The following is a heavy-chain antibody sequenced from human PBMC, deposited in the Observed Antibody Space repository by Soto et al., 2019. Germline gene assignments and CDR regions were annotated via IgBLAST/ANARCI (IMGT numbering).Heavy chain of an antibody. D-gene: IGHD6-6*01. V-gene: IGHV3-21*01. Sequence: EVQLVASGGGLVKPGGSLRLSCAASGVTFSSFSFNWVRQAPGKGLEWVSFILSSSGSIYYADSVKGRFTISRDNAKNSLYLQMNSLKDEDTAVYYCARDSVEQLVRRGYYCDYVDVWGKGTTVTVSS. CDR3: ARDSVEQLVRRGYYCDYVDV. CDR1: GVTFSSFS. CDR2: ILSSSGSI. J-gene: IGHJ6*03.